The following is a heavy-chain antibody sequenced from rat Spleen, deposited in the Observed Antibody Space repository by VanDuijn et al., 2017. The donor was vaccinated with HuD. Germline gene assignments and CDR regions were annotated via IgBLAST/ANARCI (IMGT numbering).Heavy chain of an antibody. CDR3: SRSDY. J-gene: IGHJ2*01. V-gene: IGHV2S12*01. CDR2: ISSGGST. Sequence: QVQLKESGPGLVQPSQTLSLTCTVSGFSLTSYHVSWVRQPPGKGLEWIAAISSGGSTYYNSALKSRLSISRDTSKSQVFLKMNSLQTEDTAIYFCSRSDYWGQGVMVTVSS. CDR1: GFSLTSYH.